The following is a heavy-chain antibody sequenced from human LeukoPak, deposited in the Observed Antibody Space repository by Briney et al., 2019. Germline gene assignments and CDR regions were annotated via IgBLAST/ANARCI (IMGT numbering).Heavy chain of an antibody. J-gene: IGHJ6*02. Sequence: SETLSLTCTVSGGSISSYYWSWIRQPPGKGLEWIGYIYYSGSTNYNPSLKSRVTISVDTSKNQFSLKLSSVTAADTAVYYCAREGTDYYYYGMDVWGHGTTVTVSS. V-gene: IGHV4-59*01. CDR1: GGSISSYY. CDR3: AREGTDYYYYGMDV. CDR2: IYYSGST. D-gene: IGHD3-10*01.